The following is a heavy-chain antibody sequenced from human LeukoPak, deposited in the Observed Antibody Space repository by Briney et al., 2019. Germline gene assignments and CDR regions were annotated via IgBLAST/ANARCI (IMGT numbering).Heavy chain of an antibody. CDR3: AAHIAAAANMGGY. D-gene: IGHD6-13*01. CDR1: GFTFTSAA. V-gene: IGHV1-58*02. J-gene: IGHJ4*02. Sequence: SVKVSCKASGFTFTSAAMQWVRQARGQRLEWIGWIVVGSGNTNYAQKFQERVTITRDMSTSTAYMELSSLRSEDTAVYYCAAHIAAAANMGGYWGQGTLVTVSS. CDR2: IVVGSGNT.